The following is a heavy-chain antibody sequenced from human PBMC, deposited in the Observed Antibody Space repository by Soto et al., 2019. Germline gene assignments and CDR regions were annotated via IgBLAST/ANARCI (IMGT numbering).Heavy chain of an antibody. CDR1: GYTFTGYY. Sequence: ASVKVSCKASGYTFTGYYLHWVRQAPGQEPEWMGWINPNSGGTNFAQKFQGRVTMTRDTSIKTVYMELSRLRSDDTAVYYCARSIGFGEAYNYGMDVWGQGXTVTVYS. CDR3: ARSIGFGEAYNYGMDV. D-gene: IGHD3-10*01. CDR2: INPNSGGT. J-gene: IGHJ6*02. V-gene: IGHV1-2*02.